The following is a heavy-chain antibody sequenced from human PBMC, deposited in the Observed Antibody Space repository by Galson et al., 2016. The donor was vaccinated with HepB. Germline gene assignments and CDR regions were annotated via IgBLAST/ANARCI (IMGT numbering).Heavy chain of an antibody. Sequence: SLRLSCAASGLSLSDYNMNWVRQAPGKGLEWVAYISRRSDSIDYAESVKGRFTISRDSGDKSLSLQMSSLRAEDSAVYYCARGLSHLLMTVVIPDAFDMWGPGKLVTVSS. CDR1: GLSLSDYN. D-gene: IGHD2-21*01. CDR3: ARGLSHLLMTVVIPDAFDM. CDR2: ISRRSDSI. V-gene: IGHV3-48*01. J-gene: IGHJ3*02.